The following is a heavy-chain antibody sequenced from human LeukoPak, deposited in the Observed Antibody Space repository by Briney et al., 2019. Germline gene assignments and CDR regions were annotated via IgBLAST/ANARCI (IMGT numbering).Heavy chain of an antibody. D-gene: IGHD3-10*01. CDR2: IKQDGSEK. CDR1: GFTFSSYL. V-gene: IGHV3-7*01. J-gene: IGHJ4*02. CDR3: ARAPGGYYYVFNY. Sequence: PGGSLRLSCAASGFTFSSYLMTWVRQAPGKGLEWVANIKQDGSEKYYVDSVKGRFTISRDNAKNSLYLQMNNLRADDTAVYHCARAPGGYYYVFNYWGKGTLVTVSS.